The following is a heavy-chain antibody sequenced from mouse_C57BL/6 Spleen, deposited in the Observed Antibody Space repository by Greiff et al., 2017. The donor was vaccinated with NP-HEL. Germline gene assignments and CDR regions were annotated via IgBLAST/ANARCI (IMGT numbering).Heavy chain of an antibody. D-gene: IGHD1-1*01. CDR2: INPSSGYP. V-gene: IGHV1-7*01. CDR3: AKTGITTVVRVYFDY. J-gene: IGHJ2*01. CDR1: GYTFTSYW. Sequence: VQLQQSGAELAKPGASVKLSCKASGYTFTSYWMHWVKQRPGQGLEWIGYINPSSGYPKYNQKFKDKATLTADKSSSTAYMQLSSLTYEDSAVYYCAKTGITTVVRVYFDYWGQGTTLTVSS.